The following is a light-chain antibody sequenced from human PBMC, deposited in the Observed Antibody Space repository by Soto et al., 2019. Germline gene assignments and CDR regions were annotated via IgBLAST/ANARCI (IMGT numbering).Light chain of an antibody. CDR2: GAS. CDR1: QSVSSTY. Sequence: EIVLTQSPGTLSLSPGERATLSCRASQSVSSTYLGWYQQKPGQAPRLLISGASNRATGVPDRFSGGGSGTDFTLTISRLAPEDFAVYYCQQFGTIPFTFGPGTKVDV. V-gene: IGKV3-20*01. J-gene: IGKJ3*01. CDR3: QQFGTIPFT.